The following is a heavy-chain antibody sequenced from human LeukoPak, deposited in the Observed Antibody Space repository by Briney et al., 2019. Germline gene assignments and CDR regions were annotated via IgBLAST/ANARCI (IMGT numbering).Heavy chain of an antibody. V-gene: IGHV3-48*01. CDR3: ARDRGGWYDWFDP. CDR2: ISSSSSTI. Sequence: GGSPRLSCAASGFTFSSYSMNWVRQAPGKGLEWVSYISSSSSTIYYADSVKGRFTISRDNAKNSLYLQMNSLRAEDTAVYYCARDRGGWYDWFDPWGQGTLVTVSS. CDR1: GFTFSSYS. D-gene: IGHD6-19*01. J-gene: IGHJ5*02.